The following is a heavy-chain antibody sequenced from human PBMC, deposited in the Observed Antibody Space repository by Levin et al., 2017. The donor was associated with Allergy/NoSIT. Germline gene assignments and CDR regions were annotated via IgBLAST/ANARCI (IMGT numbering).Heavy chain of an antibody. J-gene: IGHJ3*01. Sequence: SGPTLVKPRQTLTLTCTFSGFSLNSGGMRVNWIRQPPGKALEWLARIDWDGDKFYSPSLKTRLTISKDTSKNQVVLIMTNMDPVDTGTYYCARGGSTYYYGIFENWGQGTMVTVSS. CDR3: ARGGSTYYYGIFEN. CDR1: GFSLNSGGMR. CDR2: IDWDGDK. V-gene: IGHV2-70*04. D-gene: IGHD3-22*01.